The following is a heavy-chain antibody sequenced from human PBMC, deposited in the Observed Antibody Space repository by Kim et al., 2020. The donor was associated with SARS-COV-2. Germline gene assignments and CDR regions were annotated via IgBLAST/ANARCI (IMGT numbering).Heavy chain of an antibody. V-gene: IGHV3-23*01. J-gene: IGHJ4*02. CDR1: GFTFSSYA. Sequence: GGSLRLSCAASGFTFSSYAMSWVRQAPGKGLEWVSAISGSGGSTYYADSVKGRFTISRDNSKNTLYLQMNSLRAGDTAVYYCAKDQDSSGYRDGGQGTLVTVSS. CDR3: AKDQDSSGYRD. D-gene: IGHD3-22*01. CDR2: ISGSGGST.